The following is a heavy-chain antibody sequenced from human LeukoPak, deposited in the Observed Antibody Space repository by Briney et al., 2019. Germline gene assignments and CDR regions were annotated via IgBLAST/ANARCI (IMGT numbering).Heavy chain of an antibody. CDR2: ISSSSSYI. V-gene: IGHV3-21*01. D-gene: IGHD5-12*01. CDR3: ARDMNSGYDRYYFDY. CDR1: GFTFSSYS. J-gene: IGHJ4*02. Sequence: GGSLRLSCAASGFTFSSYSMNWVRKAPGKGLEWVSSISSSSSYIYYADSVKGRFTISRDNAKNSLYLQMNSLRAEDTAVYYCARDMNSGYDRYYFDYWGQGTLVTVSS.